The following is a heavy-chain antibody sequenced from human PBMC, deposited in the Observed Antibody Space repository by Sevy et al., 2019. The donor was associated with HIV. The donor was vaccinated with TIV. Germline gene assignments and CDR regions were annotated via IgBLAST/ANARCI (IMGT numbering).Heavy chain of an antibody. CDR2: ISDTGADT. V-gene: IGHV3-23*01. Sequence: GGSLRLSCAASGFAFRVYAMSWVRQAPGKGLEWVSAISDTGADTYYADSVKGRFTISRDSSKNTVFLQIHSLRAEDTALYYCAREGGYCGSTTCLCRVDFWGQGTTVTVSS. D-gene: IGHD2-2*01. CDR1: GFAFRVYA. CDR3: AREGGYCGSTTCLCRVDF. J-gene: IGHJ6*02.